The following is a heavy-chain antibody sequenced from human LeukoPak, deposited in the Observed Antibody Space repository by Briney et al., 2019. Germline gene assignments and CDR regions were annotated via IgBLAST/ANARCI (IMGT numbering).Heavy chain of an antibody. CDR1: GFTFSGYG. CDR3: ARDLRGLSKKYVWGNYRSPPSPAMMDV. Sequence: PGKSLRLSCATSGFTFSGYGMHWVRQAPGKGLEWVTVIWSDGSNKYYADSVKGRFTISRDNSKNSLYLQMNSLRAEDTAVYYCARDLRGLSKKYVWGNYRSPPSPAMMDVWGRGTTLTVSS. J-gene: IGHJ6*04. CDR2: IWSDGSNK. D-gene: IGHD3-16*02. V-gene: IGHV3-33*01.